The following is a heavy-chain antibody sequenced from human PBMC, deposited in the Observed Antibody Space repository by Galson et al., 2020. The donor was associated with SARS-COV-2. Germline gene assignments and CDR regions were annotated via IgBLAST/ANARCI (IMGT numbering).Heavy chain of an antibody. Sequence: SVKVSCKASGGTFSSYAISWVRQAPGQGLEWMGGIIPILGIANYAQKFQGRVTITADKSTSTAYMELSSLRSEDTAVYYCARAVPHDYGDYGFYYYYGMDVWGQGTTVTVSS. D-gene: IGHD4-17*01. CDR2: IIPILGIA. V-gene: IGHV1-69*10. CDR1: GGTFSSYA. CDR3: ARAVPHDYGDYGFYYYYGMDV. J-gene: IGHJ6*02.